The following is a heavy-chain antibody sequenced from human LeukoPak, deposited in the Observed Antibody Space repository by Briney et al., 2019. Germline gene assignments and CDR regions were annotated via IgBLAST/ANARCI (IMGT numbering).Heavy chain of an antibody. D-gene: IGHD3-10*01. CDR3: ARVGGSGIYYRAY. J-gene: IGHJ4*02. Sequence: IGSIFYSGSTYYNPSLKSRLSTSVDTSKNQFSLKLSSVTAADTAVYYCARVGGSGIYYRAYWGQGTLVTVSS. CDR2: IFYSGST. V-gene: IGHV4-31*02.